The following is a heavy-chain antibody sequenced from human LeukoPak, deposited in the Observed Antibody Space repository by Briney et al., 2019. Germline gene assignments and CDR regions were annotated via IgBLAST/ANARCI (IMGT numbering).Heavy chain of an antibody. CDR3: ARYNWFDP. CDR2: ISGRSGST. Sequence: GGSLRLSCAASGFTFSSYGMSWVRQAPGKGLEWVSAISGRSGSTYYADSVKGRFTISRDNSKNTLYLQMNSLRAEDTAVYYCARYNWFDPWGQGTLVTVSS. J-gene: IGHJ5*02. CDR1: GFTFSSYG. V-gene: IGHV3-23*01.